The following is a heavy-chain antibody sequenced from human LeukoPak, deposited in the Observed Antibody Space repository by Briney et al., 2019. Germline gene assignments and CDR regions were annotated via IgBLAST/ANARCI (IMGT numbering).Heavy chain of an antibody. V-gene: IGHV3-21*01. CDR2: ISSSSSYI. D-gene: IGHD3-3*01. Sequence: GGSLRLSCAASGFTFSSYSMNWVRQAPGKGLEWVSSISSSSSYIYYADSVKGRFTISRDNAKNSLYLQMNSLRAEDTAVYYCAGAGGLGVVTPLDYWGQGTLVTVSS. CDR3: AGAGGLGVVTPLDY. CDR1: GFTFSSYS. J-gene: IGHJ4*02.